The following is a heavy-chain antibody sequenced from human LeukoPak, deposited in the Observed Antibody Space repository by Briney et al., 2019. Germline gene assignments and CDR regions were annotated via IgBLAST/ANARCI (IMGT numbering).Heavy chain of an antibody. Sequence: ASVKVSCKAPGYDFTSVGITWVRQAPGQGLEWMGWISPYNGNTRYVQKLQGSVTMTTDTSTSTAYMELRSLRFDDTAVYYCARAGSGSGWDFDYWGQGTLVTVSA. D-gene: IGHD6-19*01. CDR1: GYDFTSVG. CDR3: ARAGSGSGWDFDY. J-gene: IGHJ4*02. CDR2: ISPYNGNT. V-gene: IGHV1-18*01.